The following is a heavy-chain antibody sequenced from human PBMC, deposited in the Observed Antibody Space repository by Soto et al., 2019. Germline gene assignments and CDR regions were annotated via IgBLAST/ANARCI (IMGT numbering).Heavy chain of an antibody. Sequence: SETLSLTCTVSGVSVRSGNYYWIWIRQFPGKGLEWIGYISNSGRTHYNPSLMSRITILVDTSKNQFFLELRSVTAADTALYYCARADYATGSYYPDYWGQGTLVTSPQ. D-gene: IGHD3-10*01. CDR2: ISNSGRT. J-gene: IGHJ4*02. CDR3: ARADYATGSYYPDY. CDR1: GVSVRSGNYY. V-gene: IGHV4-31*02.